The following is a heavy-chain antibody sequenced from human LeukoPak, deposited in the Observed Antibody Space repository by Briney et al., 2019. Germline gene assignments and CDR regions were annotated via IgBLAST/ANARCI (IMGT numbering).Heavy chain of an antibody. CDR2: ISWDSGYI. V-gene: IGHV3-9*01. D-gene: IGHD6-19*01. Sequence: GGSLRLSCAASGFTFDNYAMHWVRQAPGKGLEWLSIISWDSGYIGYADSVKGRFTISRDNAKKSLDLQMNSLGAEDTAFYYCAKVRGTYSSGYFFDYWGQGTLVTVSS. CDR1: GFTFDNYA. CDR3: AKVRGTYSSGYFFDY. J-gene: IGHJ4*02.